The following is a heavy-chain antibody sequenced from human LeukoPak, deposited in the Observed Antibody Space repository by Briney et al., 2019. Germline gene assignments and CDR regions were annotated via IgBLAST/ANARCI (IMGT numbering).Heavy chain of an antibody. CDR2: INSDATST. Sequence: GGSLRLSCAASGFILSSTWMHWVRQAPGKGLVWVSRINSDATSTSYADSVRGRFTISRDDAKNTMYLQMNSLRAEDTAMYYCVRGSPGYSSSWHAYWGQGTLVTVSS. V-gene: IGHV3-74*01. CDR3: VRGSPGYSSSWHAY. CDR1: GFILSSTW. J-gene: IGHJ4*02. D-gene: IGHD6-13*01.